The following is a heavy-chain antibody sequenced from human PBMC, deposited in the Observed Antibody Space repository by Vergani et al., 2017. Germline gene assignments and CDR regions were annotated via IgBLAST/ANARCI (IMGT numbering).Heavy chain of an antibody. Sequence: QVQLQQWGAGLLKPSETLSLTCAVYGGSFSGYYWSWIRQPPGKGLEWFGEINHSGSTNYNPSLKRRVTITVDTSKNRFSLKLSSVTAADTAVYYCARGPKRGYSYGNRAFDIWGQGTMVTVSS. V-gene: IGHV4-34*01. CDR2: INHSGST. CDR3: ARGPKRGYSYGNRAFDI. CDR1: GGSFSGYY. J-gene: IGHJ3*02. D-gene: IGHD5-18*01.